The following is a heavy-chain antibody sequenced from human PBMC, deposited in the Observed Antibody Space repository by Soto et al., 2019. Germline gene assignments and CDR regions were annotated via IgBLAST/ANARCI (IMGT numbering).Heavy chain of an antibody. CDR3: HGGSDYDFWSGYSNDYYYYGMDV. CDR1: GGSISSYY. J-gene: IGHJ6*02. CDR2: IYTSGST. D-gene: IGHD3-3*01. Sequence: LSETLSLTCTVSGGSISSYYWSWIRQPAGKGLEWIGRIYTSGSTNYNPSLKSRVTMSVGTSKNQFSLKLSSVTAADTAVYYCHGGSDYDFWSGYSNDYYYYGMDVWGQGTTVTVSS. V-gene: IGHV4-4*07.